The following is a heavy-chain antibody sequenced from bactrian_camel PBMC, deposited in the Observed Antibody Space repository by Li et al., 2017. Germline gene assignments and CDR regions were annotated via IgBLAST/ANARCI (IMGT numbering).Heavy chain of an antibody. CDR3: AAESASDYEDTEEFSY. D-gene: IGHD4*01. J-gene: IGHJ6*01. CDR1: GYRYDTYC. CDR2: IDIDETE. V-gene: IGHV3S55*01. Sequence: HVQLVESGGGSVQAGGSLRLSCAAPGYRYDTYCVGWFRQAPGKEREGVAAIDIDETESYADSVKGRFTISKDNAENTLYLRMNSLKPEDAGMYFCAAESASDYEDTEEFSYWGQGTQVTVS.